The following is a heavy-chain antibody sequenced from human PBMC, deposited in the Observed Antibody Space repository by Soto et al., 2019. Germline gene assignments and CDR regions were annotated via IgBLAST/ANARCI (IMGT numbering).Heavy chain of an antibody. V-gene: IGHV3-64D*06. CDR2: ISSNGGST. CDR1: GFTFSSYA. J-gene: IGHJ4*02. D-gene: IGHD5-18*01. Sequence: GGSLRLSCSASGFTFSSYAMHWVRQAPGKGLEYVSAISSNGGSTYYADSVKDRFTISRDNSKNTLYLQMSSLRAEDTAVYYCVKEEGYSYGFRYFDYWGQGTLVTVSS. CDR3: VKEEGYSYGFRYFDY.